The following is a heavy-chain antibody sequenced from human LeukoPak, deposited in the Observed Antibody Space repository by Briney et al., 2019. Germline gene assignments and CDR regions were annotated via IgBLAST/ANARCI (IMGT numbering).Heavy chain of an antibody. D-gene: IGHD5-18*01. CDR3: ARVLYSYGAYYFDY. Sequence: ASVKVSCKASGYTFTSYGISWVRQAPGQGLEWMGWISAYNGNTNYAQKLQGRVTMTTDTSTSTAYMELRSLRSEDTAVYYCARVLYSYGAYYFDYWGQGTLVTVSS. J-gene: IGHJ4*02. V-gene: IGHV1-18*01. CDR1: GYTFTSYG. CDR2: ISAYNGNT.